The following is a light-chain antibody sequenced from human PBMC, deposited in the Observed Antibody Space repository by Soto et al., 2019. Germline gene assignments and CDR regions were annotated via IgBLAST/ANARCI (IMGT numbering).Light chain of an antibody. CDR2: AAS. CDR3: QQANSFPLS. V-gene: IGKV1D-12*01. Sequence: DIQMTQSPSSLSASVGDRITITCRANESVGSWLAWYQQKPGKAPKLLIYAASTSPSGVPSRFSGSRSGTVFSLTVSSLQPEDFATSYCQQANSFPLSFGGGTKVDIK. CDR1: ESVGSW. J-gene: IGKJ4*01.